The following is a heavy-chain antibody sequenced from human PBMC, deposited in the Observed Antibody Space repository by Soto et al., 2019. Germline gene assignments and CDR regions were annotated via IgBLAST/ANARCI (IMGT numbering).Heavy chain of an antibody. CDR1: GFTFSSYS. CDR2: ISSSSSYI. V-gene: IGHV3-21*01. J-gene: IGHJ6*02. CDR3: ARDSAYDFGSSSLIYYYGMDV. Sequence: GGSLRLSCAASGFTFSSYSMNWVRQAPGKGLEWVSSISSSSSYIYYADSVNGRFTISRDNAKNSLYLQMNSLRAEDTAVYYCARDSAYDFGSSSLIYYYGMDVWGQGTTFTVAS. D-gene: IGHD3-3*01.